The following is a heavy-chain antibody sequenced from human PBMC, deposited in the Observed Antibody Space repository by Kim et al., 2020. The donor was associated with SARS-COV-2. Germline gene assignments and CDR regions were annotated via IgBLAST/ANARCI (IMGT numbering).Heavy chain of an antibody. CDR3: VRRVAGSNVDV. D-gene: IGHD3-16*01. CDR1: GFTFSSHD. J-gene: IGHJ3*01. CDR2: VSGSGDRE. Sequence: GGSLRLSCGASGFTFSSHDLQWVRQAPGKGPEWISGVSGSGDREFYAESVKGRFTISRDNSKNTVYLQLNILRAEDTAMYYCVRRVAGSNVDVWGQGTMV. V-gene: IGHV3-23*01.